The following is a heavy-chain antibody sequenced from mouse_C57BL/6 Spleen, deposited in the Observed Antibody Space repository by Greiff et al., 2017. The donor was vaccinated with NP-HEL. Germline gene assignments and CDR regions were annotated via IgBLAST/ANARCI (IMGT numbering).Heavy chain of an antibody. D-gene: IGHD1-1*01. CDR1: GYTFTDYE. CDR3: TGSGPVVAPFDY. V-gene: IGHV1-15*01. CDR2: IDPETGGT. Sequence: VQLQQSGAELVRPGASVTLSCKASGYTFTDYEMHWVKQTPVHGLEWIGAIDPETGGTAYNQKFKGKAILTADKSSSTAYMELRSLTSEDSAVYYGTGSGPVVAPFDYWGQGTTLTVSS. J-gene: IGHJ2*01.